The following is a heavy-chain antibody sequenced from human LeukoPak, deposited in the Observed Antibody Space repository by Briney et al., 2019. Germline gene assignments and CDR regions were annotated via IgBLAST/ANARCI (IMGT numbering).Heavy chain of an antibody. J-gene: IGHJ4*02. D-gene: IGHD1-26*01. CDR1: GFTFSSYA. Sequence: GGSLRLSCAASGFTFSSYAMSWVRQAPGKGLEWVSGISGSGGSTYYADSVKGRFTISRDNSKNTLYLQMNSLRAEDTAVYYCAKRQTIVGASFDYWGQGTLVTVSS. V-gene: IGHV3-23*01. CDR2: ISGSGGST. CDR3: AKRQTIVGASFDY.